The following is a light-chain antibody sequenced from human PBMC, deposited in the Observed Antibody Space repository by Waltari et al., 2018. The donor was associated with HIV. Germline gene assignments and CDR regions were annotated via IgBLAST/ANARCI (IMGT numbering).Light chain of an antibody. Sequence: SSELTQDPAVSVAMGQPVRITYNGDSLRSYNASWYQQKPGQAPVPVIYCKNNRPAGIPDRFSGSSSGNTASLTITGAQAEDEADYYCNSRDSSGNHVVFGGGTKLTVL. CDR3: NSRDSSGNHVV. CDR2: CKN. J-gene: IGLJ2*01. CDR1: SLRSYN. V-gene: IGLV3-19*01.